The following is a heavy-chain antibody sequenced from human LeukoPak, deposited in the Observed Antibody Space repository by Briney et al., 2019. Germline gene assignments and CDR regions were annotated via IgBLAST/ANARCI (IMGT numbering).Heavy chain of an antibody. J-gene: IGHJ4*02. D-gene: IGHD4-17*01. V-gene: IGHV4-34*01. CDR1: GGSFSGYY. CDR3: ARGSTVPKGYFDY. CDR2: INHSGST. Sequence: PSETLSLTCAVYGGSFSGYYWSWIRQPPGKGLEWIGEINHSGSTNYNPSLKSRVTISVDTSKNQFSLKLSSVTAADTVVYYCARGSTVPKGYFDYWGQGTLVTVSS.